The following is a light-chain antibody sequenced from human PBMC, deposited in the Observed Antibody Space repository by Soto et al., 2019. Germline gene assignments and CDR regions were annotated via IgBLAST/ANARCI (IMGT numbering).Light chain of an antibody. CDR1: QSISSY. Sequence: DIQMTQSPSSLSASVGDRVTITCRASQSISSYLNWYQQKPGKAPKLLIYAASSLQSGVPSRFSGSGSGTDFTLTISSLQPEDFATYYCQQSYSTPWTFCQGTTVDIK. V-gene: IGKV1-39*01. J-gene: IGKJ1*01. CDR2: AAS. CDR3: QQSYSTPWT.